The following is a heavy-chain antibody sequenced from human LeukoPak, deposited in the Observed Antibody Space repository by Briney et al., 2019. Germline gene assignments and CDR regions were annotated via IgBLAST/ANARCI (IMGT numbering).Heavy chain of an antibody. V-gene: IGHV1-69*13. Sequence: EASVKVSCKASGGTFSSYAISWVRQAPGQGLEWMGGIIPIFGTANYAQKFQGRVTITADESTSTAYMELSSLRSEDTAVYYCARVSMDGGPLFDYWGQGTLVTVSS. CDR3: ARVSMDGGPLFDY. CDR2: IIPIFGTA. D-gene: IGHD4-23*01. CDR1: GGTFSSYA. J-gene: IGHJ4*02.